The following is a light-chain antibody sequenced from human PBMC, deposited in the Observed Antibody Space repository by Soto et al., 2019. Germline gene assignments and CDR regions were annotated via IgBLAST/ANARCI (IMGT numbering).Light chain of an antibody. CDR2: DVS. V-gene: IGLV2-14*01. CDR1: SSDIGGYNY. J-gene: IGLJ1*01. Sequence: QSVLTQPASVSGSPGQSITISCTGTSSDIGGYNYVSWYQQYPGKAPKLMIYDVSNRPSGVSDRFSGSKSGNTASLTISGLQAEDEAVYYCSSYTSSSTPYVFGTGTKVTVL. CDR3: SSYTSSSTPYV.